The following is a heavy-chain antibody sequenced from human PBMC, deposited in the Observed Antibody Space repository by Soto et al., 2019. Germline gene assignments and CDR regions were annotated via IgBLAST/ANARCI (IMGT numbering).Heavy chain of an antibody. CDR1: GYSFTTYG. CDR3: AREGPAPYYYYGMDV. CDR2: ISAYNGNT. Sequence: QVQLVQSGGEVKKPGASVKVSCKTSGYSFTTYGISWVRQAPGQGLEWMGWISAYNGNTNYAQKLQDRVTMTTDTSTSPAYMELRSLRSHDTAVYYCAREGPAPYYYYGMDVWGQGSTVTVSS. V-gene: IGHV1-18*01. J-gene: IGHJ6*01.